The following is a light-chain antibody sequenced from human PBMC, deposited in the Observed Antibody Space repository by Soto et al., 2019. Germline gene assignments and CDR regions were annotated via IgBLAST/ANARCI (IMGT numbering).Light chain of an antibody. Sequence: EIVLTQSPGTLSLSSGERATLSCRASQSLSSSQLAWYQQKPGQAPRLLIHDASSRATGISDRFTGSGSGTDFTLTITTLEPEDFAVYYCQQYGSSPRTFGLGTKVEIK. J-gene: IGKJ1*01. V-gene: IGKV3-20*01. CDR1: QSLSSSQ. CDR2: DAS. CDR3: QQYGSSPRT.